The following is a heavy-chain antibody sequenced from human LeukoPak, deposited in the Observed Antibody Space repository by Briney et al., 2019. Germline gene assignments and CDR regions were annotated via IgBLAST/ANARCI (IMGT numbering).Heavy chain of an antibody. CDR2: IRYDGSNK. CDR1: GFTFSSYA. J-gene: IGHJ4*02. V-gene: IGHV3-30*02. D-gene: IGHD3-3*01. CDR3: AKKGQDFWSGYYTGYY. Sequence: GGSLRLSCAASGFTFSSYAMSWVRQAPGKGLEWVAFIRYDGSNKYYADSVKGRFTISRDNSKNTLYLQMNSLRAEDTAVYYCAKKGQDFWSGYYTGYYWGQGTLVTVSS.